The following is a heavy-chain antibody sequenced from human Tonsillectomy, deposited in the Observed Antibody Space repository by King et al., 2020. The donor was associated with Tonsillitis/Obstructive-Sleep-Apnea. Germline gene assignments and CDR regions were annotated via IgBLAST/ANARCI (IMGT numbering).Heavy chain of an antibody. J-gene: IGHJ4*02. CDR2: ISTSVNTI. D-gene: IGHD7-27*01. CDR3: ARMLTQPIQLWNFDY. V-gene: IGHV3-48*03. Sequence: MNWVRQAPGKGPEWVSYISTSVNTIYYADSVKGRFTISRDKAKNSLYLQMASLRVEDMAVYYCARMLTQPIQLWNFDYWGQGTLVTVSS.